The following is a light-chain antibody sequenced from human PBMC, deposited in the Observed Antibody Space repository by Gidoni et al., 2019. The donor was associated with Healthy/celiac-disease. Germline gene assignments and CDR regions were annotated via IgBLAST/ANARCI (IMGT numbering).Light chain of an antibody. Sequence: DVVMTQSPLSLPVTLGQPASISCRSSQSLVHSDGNTYLNWFQQRPGQSPRRLIYKVSNRDSGFPDRFSGSGSGTDFTLKISRVEAEDVGVYYCMQGTHWRGTFGQGTKLEIK. CDR1: QSLVHSDGNTY. CDR3: MQGTHWRGT. J-gene: IGKJ2*02. V-gene: IGKV2-30*02. CDR2: KVS.